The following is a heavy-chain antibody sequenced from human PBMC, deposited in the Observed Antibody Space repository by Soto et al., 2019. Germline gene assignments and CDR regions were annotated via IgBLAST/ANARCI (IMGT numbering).Heavy chain of an antibody. D-gene: IGHD3-3*01. V-gene: IGHV4-30-4*01. Sequence: QVQLQESGPGLVKPSQTLSLTCTVSGGSISSGNYFWSWIRQPPGKGLEWIGYIYYSGSTYYNPSLKSRVTISVDTSKYQFSLKLSSVTAADTAVYYGARAERPYYDFWSGFFDSWGHGTLVTVSS. CDR1: GGSISSGNYF. CDR3: ARAERPYYDFWSGFFDS. CDR2: IYYSGST. J-gene: IGHJ4*01.